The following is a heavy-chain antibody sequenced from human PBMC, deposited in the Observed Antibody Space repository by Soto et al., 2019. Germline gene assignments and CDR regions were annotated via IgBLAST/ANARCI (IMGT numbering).Heavy chain of an antibody. CDR3: ARLEYRSPDPLGYADDI. Sequence: QVPLVQSGAEVKKPGASVKVSCKASGYIFRSHGVTWMRQAPGQGLEWMGWISPYNGNTNYAQNLQGRVTMTTDTSTSTAYMELRSLRCVDTAVYYGARLEYRSPDPLGYADDIWGQGTMVTVSS. CDR1: GYIFRSHG. D-gene: IGHD6-6*01. V-gene: IGHV1-18*01. J-gene: IGHJ3*02. CDR2: ISPYNGNT.